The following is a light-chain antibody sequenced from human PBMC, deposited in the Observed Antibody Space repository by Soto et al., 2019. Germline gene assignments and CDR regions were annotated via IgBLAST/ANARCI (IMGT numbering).Light chain of an antibody. Sequence: DIQMTQSPSSLCGSVGDRVTTTCQARQDISNYLSWYQQKPGKAPKLLIYDASILETGVPSRFSRSRSGTDFTFTISSLQPEDIPTYYCQQYYNLPSFTFGPGTNVDI. J-gene: IGKJ3*01. CDR3: QQYYNLPSFT. CDR1: QDISNY. V-gene: IGKV1-33*01. CDR2: DAS.